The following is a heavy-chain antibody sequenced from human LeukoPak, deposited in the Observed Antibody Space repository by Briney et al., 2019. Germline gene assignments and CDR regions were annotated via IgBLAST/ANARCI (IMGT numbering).Heavy chain of an antibody. CDR1: GFTVNSNY. CDR3: ARDLTSGSYYDY. D-gene: IGHD1-26*01. CDR2: IYSGGST. V-gene: IGHV3-53*01. Sequence: GGSLRLSCAASGFTVNSNYMSWVRQAPGKGLEWVSVIYSGGSTYYADSVKGRFTISRDNSKNTLYLQMNSLRAEDTAVYYCARDLTSGSYYDYWGQGTLVTVSS. J-gene: IGHJ4*02.